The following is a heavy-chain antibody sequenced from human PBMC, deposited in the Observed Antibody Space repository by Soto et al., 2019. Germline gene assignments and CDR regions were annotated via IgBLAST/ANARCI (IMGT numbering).Heavy chain of an antibody. Sequence: GGSLRLSCAASGFTFSSYWMSWVRQAPGKGLEWVASIKQDGSEKYYVDSVKGRFTISRDNAKNSLYLQMNSLRAEDTAVYYCAVLAAADPGPFDYWGQGTLVTVSS. CDR3: AVLAAADPGPFDY. D-gene: IGHD6-13*01. CDR2: IKQDGSEK. J-gene: IGHJ4*02. CDR1: GFTFSSYW. V-gene: IGHV3-7*01.